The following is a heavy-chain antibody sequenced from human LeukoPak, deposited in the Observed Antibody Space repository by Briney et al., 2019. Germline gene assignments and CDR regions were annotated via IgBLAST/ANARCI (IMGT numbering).Heavy chain of an antibody. Sequence: PSETLSLTCTVSGGSISSYYWSWIRQPPGKGLESIGYIYYSGSTNYNPSLKSRVTISVDTSKNQFSLKLSSVTAADTAVYYCARGDYGDLYYWGQGTLVTVSS. CDR3: ARGDYGDLYY. V-gene: IGHV4-59*12. CDR2: IYYSGST. D-gene: IGHD4-17*01. J-gene: IGHJ4*02. CDR1: GGSISSYY.